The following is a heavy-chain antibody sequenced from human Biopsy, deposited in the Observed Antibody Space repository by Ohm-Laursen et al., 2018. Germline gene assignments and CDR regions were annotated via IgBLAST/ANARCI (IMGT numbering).Heavy chain of an antibody. CDR1: GGSVSSGSYY. Sequence: GTLSLTCAVSGGSVSSGSYYWSWIRQPPGEGLEWIGYIYYSGGTNYNPSLKSRVTISVDTSRNQFSLKLSSVTAADTAVYYCAGRPWPNAFDIWGQGTMVTVSS. D-gene: IGHD5-12*01. J-gene: IGHJ3*02. CDR2: IYYSGGT. V-gene: IGHV4-61*01. CDR3: AGRPWPNAFDI.